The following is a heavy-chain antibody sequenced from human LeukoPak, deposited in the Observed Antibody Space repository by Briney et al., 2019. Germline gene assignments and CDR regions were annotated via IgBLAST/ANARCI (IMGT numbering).Heavy chain of an antibody. CDR1: GGSISSGDYY. D-gene: IGHD4-23*01. V-gene: IGHV4-61*08. CDR2: IYYSGAT. CDR3: ARLTPNAGIWASVY. J-gene: IGHJ4*02. Sequence: NPSETLSLTCTVSGGSISSGDYYWTWLRQPPGKGLEWIGYIYYSGATNYNPSLKSRVTISVDTSKNQFSLKLTSVTAADTAVYYCARLTPNAGIWASVYWGQGTLVTVSS.